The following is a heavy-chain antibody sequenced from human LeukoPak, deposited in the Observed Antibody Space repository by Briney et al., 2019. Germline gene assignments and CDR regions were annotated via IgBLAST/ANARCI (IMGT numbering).Heavy chain of an antibody. V-gene: IGHV4-34*01. CDR1: GGSFSGYY. Sequence: ASETLSLTCAVYGGSFSGYYWSWIRQPPGEGLEWIGEINHSGSTNYNPSLKSRVTISVDTSKNQFSLKLSSVTAADTAVYYCARHVRDETTGDYGVGPSRRFPGYYYYYMDVWGKGTTVTVSS. J-gene: IGHJ6*03. D-gene: IGHD4-17*01. CDR2: INHSGST. CDR3: ARHVRDETTGDYGVGPSRRFPGYYYYYMDV.